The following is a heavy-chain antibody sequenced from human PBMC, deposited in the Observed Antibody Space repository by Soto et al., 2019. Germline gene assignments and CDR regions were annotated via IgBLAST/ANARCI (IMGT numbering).Heavy chain of an antibody. Sequence: EVQVVESGGGLIQPGGSLRLSCAVSGFTVTINYMSWVRQAPGKGLEWVSVIYSGGTIYYADSVKRRFTISRDTSKNTLYLQMNSLRGADTAVYYFPGSPYWGQGTLVTVSS. V-gene: IGHV3-53*01. CDR1: GFTVTINY. CDR3: PGSPY. D-gene: IGHD5-12*01. J-gene: IGHJ4*02. CDR2: IYSGGTI.